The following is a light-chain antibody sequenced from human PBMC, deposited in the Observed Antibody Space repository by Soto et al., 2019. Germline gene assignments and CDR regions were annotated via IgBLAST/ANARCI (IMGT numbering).Light chain of an antibody. Sequence: EIVLTQSPGTLSLSPGERATLYCMASQIVGNTYLGWFQQRPGQAPRLLIYGTSNRATGIPDRFSGSGSGTDFTLTISSLEPEDFAVYYCQQRSNWPPWTFGQGTKVDIK. J-gene: IGKJ1*01. V-gene: IGKV3D-20*02. CDR3: QQRSNWPPWT. CDR1: QIVGNTY. CDR2: GTS.